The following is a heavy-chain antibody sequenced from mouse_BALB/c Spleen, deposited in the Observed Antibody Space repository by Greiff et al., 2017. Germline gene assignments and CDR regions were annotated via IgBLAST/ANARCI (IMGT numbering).Heavy chain of an antibody. J-gene: IGHJ4*01. V-gene: IGHV5-17*02. CDR2: ISSGSSTI. CDR1: GFTFSSFG. Sequence: EVKLMESGGGLVQPGGSRKLSCAASGFTFSSFGMHWVRQAPEKGLEWVAYISSGSSTIYYADTVKGRFTISRDNPKNTLFLQMTSLRSEDTAMYYCARDDYGSPMDYWGQGTSVTVSS. D-gene: IGHD1-1*01. CDR3: ARDDYGSPMDY.